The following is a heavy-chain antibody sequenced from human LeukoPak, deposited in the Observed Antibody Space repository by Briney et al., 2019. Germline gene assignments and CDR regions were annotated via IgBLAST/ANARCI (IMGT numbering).Heavy chain of an antibody. Sequence: GGSLRLSCAASGFTFSSYSMNWVRQAPGKGLEWVSAISGSGATTYYADSVKGRFTISRDNSKNTLYLQMSSLRAEDTAVYYCAKETGTSYYYYMDVWGKGTTVTVSS. D-gene: IGHD1-7*01. J-gene: IGHJ6*03. CDR1: GFTFSSYS. CDR3: AKETGTSYYYYMDV. V-gene: IGHV3-23*01. CDR2: ISGSGATT.